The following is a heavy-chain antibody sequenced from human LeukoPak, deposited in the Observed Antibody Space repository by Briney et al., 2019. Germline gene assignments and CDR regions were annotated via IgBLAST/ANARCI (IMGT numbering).Heavy chain of an antibody. CDR1: GFTFSSYA. CDR3: AKDKYTSNWNYYYYGMDG. Sequence: GGSLRLSCAASGFTFSSYAMRWVPQAPGKGLEWVSAISCCGGSTYYADSVKGRFTISRDNSKNTLYLQMNSLRAEDTAVYYCAKDKYTSNWNYYYYGMDGWGQGSTVSVSS. V-gene: IGHV3-23*01. D-gene: IGHD6-13*01. CDR2: ISCCGGST. J-gene: IGHJ6*02.